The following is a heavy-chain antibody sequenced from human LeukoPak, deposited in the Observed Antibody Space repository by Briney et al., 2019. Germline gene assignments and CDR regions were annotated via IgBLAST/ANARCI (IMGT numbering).Heavy chain of an antibody. J-gene: IGHJ6*03. D-gene: IGHD1-26*01. CDR2: INPSDGAT. CDR1: RYTFTMYY. Sequence: ASVKVSCKASRYTFTMYYIHWVRQAPGQGLEWMGMINPSDGATTYAQKFQGRVTMTRDMSTTTVYMDLRTLISEDTAVYFCAREQSGGLSGSLGGLFPSYYTYYYMDVWGRGTTVTVSS. CDR3: AREQSGGLSGSLGGLFPSYYTYYYMDV. V-gene: IGHV1-46*01.